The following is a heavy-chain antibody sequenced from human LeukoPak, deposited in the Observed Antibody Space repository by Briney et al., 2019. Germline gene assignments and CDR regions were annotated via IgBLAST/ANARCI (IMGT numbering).Heavy chain of an antibody. V-gene: IGHV3-23*01. CDR2: VRASGVGT. D-gene: IGHD3-22*01. Sequence: PGGSLRLSCAASGFTFSDHVMSWVRQAPGKGLEWVSSVRASGVGTHYADSVKGRFTISRDNSKNTLYVQVNSLGTEDTAAYYCAKGSYYDSSGSFYFDYWGQGTLVTVSS. CDR1: GFTFSDHV. J-gene: IGHJ4*02. CDR3: AKGSYYDSSGSFYFDY.